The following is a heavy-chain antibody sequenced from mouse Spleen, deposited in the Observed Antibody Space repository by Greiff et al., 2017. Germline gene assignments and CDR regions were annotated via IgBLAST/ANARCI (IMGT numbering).Heavy chain of an antibody. Sequence: EVKLMESGGGLVKPGGSLKLSCAASGFTFSSYTMSWVRQTPAKRLEWVATISSGGGNTYYPDSVKGRFTISRDNARNTLYLQMSSLRSEDTAMYYCARRPHYDYQGAMDYWGQGTSVTVSS. V-gene: IGHV5-9*04. CDR1: GFTFSSYT. D-gene: IGHD2-4*01. J-gene: IGHJ4*01. CDR2: ISSGGGNT. CDR3: ARRPHYDYQGAMDY.